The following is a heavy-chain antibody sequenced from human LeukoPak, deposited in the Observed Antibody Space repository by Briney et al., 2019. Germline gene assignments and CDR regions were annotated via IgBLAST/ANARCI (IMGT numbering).Heavy chain of an antibody. J-gene: IGHJ4*02. Sequence: SETLSLTCTVSGGSISSYYWSWIRQPPGKGLEWIGYIYYSGSTNYNPSLKSRVTISADTSKNQFSLKLSPVTAADTAVYYCARDSGTGYGDYLFDYWGQGTLVTVSS. D-gene: IGHD4-17*01. CDR3: ARDSGTGYGDYLFDY. V-gene: IGHV4-59*01. CDR1: GGSISSYY. CDR2: IYYSGST.